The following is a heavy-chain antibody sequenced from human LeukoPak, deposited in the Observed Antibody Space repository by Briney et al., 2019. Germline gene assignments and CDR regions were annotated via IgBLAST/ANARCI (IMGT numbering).Heavy chain of an antibody. J-gene: IGHJ4*02. CDR3: ARELVATSYYFDY. CDR2: IKQDGSEK. V-gene: IGHV3-7*01. Sequence: GGSLRLSCAASGFTFSSYWMSWVRQAPGKGLEWVANIKQDGSEKYYVDSVKGRFTISRDNAKNSLYLQMNSLRAEDTAVYYCARELVATSYYFDYWGQGTLVTVSS. CDR1: GFTFSSYW. D-gene: IGHD5-12*01.